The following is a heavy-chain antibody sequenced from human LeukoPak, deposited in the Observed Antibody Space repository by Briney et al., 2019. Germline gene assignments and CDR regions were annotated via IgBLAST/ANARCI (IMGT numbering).Heavy chain of an antibody. J-gene: IGHJ6*03. CDR1: GFSFSSYA. CDR2: ISGNGGTT. V-gene: IGHV3-23*01. Sequence: PGGSLRLSCAASGFSFSSYAMTWVRQAPGKGLEWVSVISGNGGTTYYADSVKGRFTISRDNSKNTLYLQMNSLRAEDTALYYCAREKVTTDNYYYMDVWGKGTTVTVSS. D-gene: IGHD4-11*01. CDR3: AREKVTTDNYYYMDV.